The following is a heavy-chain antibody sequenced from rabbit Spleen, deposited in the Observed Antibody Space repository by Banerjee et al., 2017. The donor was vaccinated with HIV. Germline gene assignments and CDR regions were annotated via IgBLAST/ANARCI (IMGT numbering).Heavy chain of an antibody. CDR3: ARGVYDDYDTYYFDL. V-gene: IGHV1S40*01. D-gene: IGHD2-1*01. Sequence: QSLEESGGDLVKPGASLTLTCTASGFSLSTNYWICWVRQAPGKGLEWIACIYCGSSGITYSENWAKGRFTISKTSSTTVTLQMASLTAADTATYFCARGVYDDYDTYYFDLWGPGTLVTVS. CDR1: GFSLSTNYW. J-gene: IGHJ4*01. CDR2: IYCGSSGIT.